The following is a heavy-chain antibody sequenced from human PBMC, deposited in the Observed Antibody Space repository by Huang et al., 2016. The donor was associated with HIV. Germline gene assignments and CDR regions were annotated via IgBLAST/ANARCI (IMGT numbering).Heavy chain of an antibody. CDR2: IDYSGGT. CDR1: GGAIRSDNYY. CDR3: ARLPGSITMIRGVITDPY. D-gene: IGHD3-10*01. Sequence: QLQLQESGPGLVKPSETLSLTCTVSGGAIRSDNYYWGWIRQPPGKGLEWIGSIDYSGGTYDNPSLKRRGTITVDTSKNHFSLRMRSVTAADTAVYYCARLPGSITMIRGVITDPYWGQGTLVTVSS. J-gene: IGHJ4*02. V-gene: IGHV4-39*02.